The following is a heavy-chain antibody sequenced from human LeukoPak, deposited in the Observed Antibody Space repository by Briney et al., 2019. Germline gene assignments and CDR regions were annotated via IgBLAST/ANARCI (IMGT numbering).Heavy chain of an antibody. CDR2: IIPIFCTA. D-gene: IGHD1-26*01. J-gene: IGHJ5*02. Sequence: SVKVSCKASGGTFSSYAISWVRQAPGQGLEWRGGIIPIFCTANYAQKFQGGVTITTDESTSTAYMELSSLRSEDTAVYYCASGYSGSYYLLAWFDPWGQGTLVTVSS. V-gene: IGHV1-69*05. CDR1: GGTFSSYA. CDR3: ASGYSGSYYLLAWFDP.